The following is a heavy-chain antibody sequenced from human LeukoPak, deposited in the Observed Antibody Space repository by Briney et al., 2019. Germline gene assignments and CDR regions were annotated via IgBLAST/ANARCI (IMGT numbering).Heavy chain of an antibody. Sequence: ASVKVSCEASGYTFTIYYMHWVRQAPGQGLEWMGLINASGGSTSYAQKFQGRVTMTRDTSTSTAYMELSSLRSEDTAVYYCARALNPHTSRDAFDIWGQGTMVTVSS. V-gene: IGHV1-46*01. CDR1: GYTFTIYY. CDR2: INASGGST. J-gene: IGHJ3*02. CDR3: ARALNPHTSRDAFDI.